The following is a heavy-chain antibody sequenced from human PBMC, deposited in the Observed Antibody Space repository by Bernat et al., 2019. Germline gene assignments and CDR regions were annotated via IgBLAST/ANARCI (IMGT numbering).Heavy chain of an antibody. D-gene: IGHD6-19*01. Sequence: QVQLVESGGGVVQPGRSLRLSCAASGFTFSSYGMHWVRQAPGKGLEWVATISYDGSDKHYADSVQGRVTVSRDNSKNTLYLQMSSLRAEDTAVYYCAKSPGSGWYFDYWGRGTLVTVSS. CDR1: GFTFSSYG. CDR3: AKSPGSGWYFDY. J-gene: IGHJ4*02. V-gene: IGHV3-30*18. CDR2: ISYDGSDK.